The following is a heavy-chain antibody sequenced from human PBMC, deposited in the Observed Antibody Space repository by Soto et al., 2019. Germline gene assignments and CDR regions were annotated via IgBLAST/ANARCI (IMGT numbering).Heavy chain of an antibody. J-gene: IGHJ4*02. Sequence: QVQVIQSGAEVKKPGSSVKVSCQGSGGIFSTYAISWLRQAPGQGLEWMGGIIPIFGTPNYAQNFQGSVTITADESTRTAYMELSGLRSEDTAVYYCARDRDDYGSGNYYNRIDFWGQGTLVTVSS. CDR2: IIPIFGTP. CDR1: GGIFSTYA. V-gene: IGHV1-69*01. D-gene: IGHD3-10*01. CDR3: ARDRDDYGSGNYYNRIDF.